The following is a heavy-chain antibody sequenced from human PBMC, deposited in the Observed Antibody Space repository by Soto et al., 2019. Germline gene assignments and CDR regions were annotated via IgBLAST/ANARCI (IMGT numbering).Heavy chain of an antibody. J-gene: IGHJ6*02. CDR2: ISYDGSNT. CDR1: GFTFSTYG. D-gene: IGHD3-3*01. CDR3: AKDFTGFLVWPHYYHGLDV. V-gene: IGHV3-30*18. Sequence: QVQLVDSGGGVVQPGRSLRLSCEASGFTFSTYGMHWVRQAPGKGLEWVAVISYDGSNTYYADSVKGRFTISRDNSKNTLFLQMNSLSADDLAVYYCAKDFTGFLVWPHYYHGLDVWGQGTTVTVSS.